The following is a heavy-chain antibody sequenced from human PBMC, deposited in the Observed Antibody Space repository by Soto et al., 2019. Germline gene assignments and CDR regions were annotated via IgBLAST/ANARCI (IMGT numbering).Heavy chain of an antibody. Sequence: SETLSLTCTVSGGSISSGGYYWSWIRQHPGKGLEWIGYIYYSGSTYYNPSLKSRVTISVDTSKNQFSLKLSSVTAADTAVYYCARAEYSSSSSFLVRGQGTLVTVSS. CDR3: ARAEYSSSSSFLV. CDR2: IYYSGST. D-gene: IGHD6-6*01. CDR1: GGSISSGGYY. J-gene: IGHJ4*02. V-gene: IGHV4-31*03.